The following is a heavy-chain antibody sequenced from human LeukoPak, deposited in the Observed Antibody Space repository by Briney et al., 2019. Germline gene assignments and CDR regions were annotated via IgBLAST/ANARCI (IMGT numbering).Heavy chain of an antibody. Sequence: PGGSLRLSCAASGFTFSNSWMSWVRQAPGKGLEWVANIKQDGSEKYYVDSVKGRFTISRDNAKNSLYLQMNSLRAEDTAVYYCASGSMPTMSLNYWGQGTLVTVSS. V-gene: IGHV3-7*01. D-gene: IGHD5-24*01. CDR2: IKQDGSEK. CDR3: ASGSMPTMSLNY. CDR1: GFTFSNSW. J-gene: IGHJ4*02.